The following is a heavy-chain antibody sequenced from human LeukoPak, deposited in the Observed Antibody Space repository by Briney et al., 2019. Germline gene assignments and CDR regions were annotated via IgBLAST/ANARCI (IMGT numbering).Heavy chain of an antibody. CDR1: GFTFSSYS. V-gene: IGHV3-21*04. CDR3: ARGARYYDILTGYQSYYYMDV. D-gene: IGHD3-9*01. CDR2: ISSSSSYI. Sequence: PGGSLRLSCAVSGFTFSSYSINWVRQAPGKGLEWVSSISSSSSYIDYADSVKGRFTISRDNAKNSLYLQMNSLRAEDTAVYYCARGARYYDILTGYQSYYYMDVWGKGTTVTISS. J-gene: IGHJ6*03.